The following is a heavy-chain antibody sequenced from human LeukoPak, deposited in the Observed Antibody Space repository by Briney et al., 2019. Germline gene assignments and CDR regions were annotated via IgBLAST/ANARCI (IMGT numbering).Heavy chain of an antibody. Sequence: PGGSLRLSCAGSGFTFRSYAMSWVRQAPGKGLEWVSAISHSSSGTYYADSVKGRFTISRDNSKNTLYLQMNSLRAEDTAVYYCAKGYYYDSSGYFGSSGGYYYMDVWGKGTTVTVSS. D-gene: IGHD3-22*01. J-gene: IGHJ6*03. V-gene: IGHV3-23*01. CDR2: ISHSSSGT. CDR3: AKGYYYDSSGYFGSSGGYYYMDV. CDR1: GFTFRSYA.